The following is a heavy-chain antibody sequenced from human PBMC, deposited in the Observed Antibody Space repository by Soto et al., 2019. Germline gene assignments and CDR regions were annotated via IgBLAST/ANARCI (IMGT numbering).Heavy chain of an antibody. V-gene: IGHV5-51*01. Sequence: GESLKISCESSGYSFTTYWIAWVRQMPGKGLEWMGIIYPGDSDTRYSPSFQGQVTISADKSISTAYLQWSILKASDSAMYYCARAPPDHNYGLDVWGQGTTVTVSS. D-gene: IGHD3-10*01. CDR3: ARAPPDHNYGLDV. J-gene: IGHJ6*02. CDR2: IYPGDSDT. CDR1: GYSFTTYW.